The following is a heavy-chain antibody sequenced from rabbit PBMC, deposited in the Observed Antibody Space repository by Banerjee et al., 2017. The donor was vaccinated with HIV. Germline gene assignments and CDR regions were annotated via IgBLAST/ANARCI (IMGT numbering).Heavy chain of an antibody. J-gene: IGHJ4*01. CDR1: GFSLSNNYV. CDR3: ARDEYTYSFPVYAYRL. CDR2: INSNTGNT. Sequence: QEQLEESGGDLVKPEGSLALTCKASGFSLSNNYVMCWVRQAPGKGLEWIACINSNTGNTVYASWAKGPFTISKTSSTTVTLQMTSLTAADTATYFCARDEYTYSFPVYAYRLWGPGTLVTVS. D-gene: IGHD6-1*01. V-gene: IGHV1S45*01.